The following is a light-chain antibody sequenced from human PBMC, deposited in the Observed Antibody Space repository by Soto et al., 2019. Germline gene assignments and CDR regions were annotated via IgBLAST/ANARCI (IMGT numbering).Light chain of an antibody. CDR2: EVT. Sequence: QSALTQPASVSGSPGQSITISCTGTCSDLGGYKYVSWYQHHPGKAPKLIIYEVTNRPSGVSSRFSGSKSGNTPSLTISGLQAEDEADYYCSTYTSTNTWVFGGGTKLTVL. CDR3: STYTSTNTWV. J-gene: IGLJ3*02. CDR1: CSDLGGYKY. V-gene: IGLV2-14*01.